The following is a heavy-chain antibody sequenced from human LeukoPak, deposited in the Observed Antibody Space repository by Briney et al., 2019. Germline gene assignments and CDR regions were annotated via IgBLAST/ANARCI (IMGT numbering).Heavy chain of an antibody. Sequence: GGSLRLSCAASGFTFNTFSMNWVRQAPGKGLEWVSYISSSGTTIYYADSVKGRFTISRDNAKNSLYLQMNSLRAEDTAVYYCARRIRYFDWSNWFDPWGQGTLVTVSS. CDR2: ISSSGTTI. CDR1: GFTFNTFS. CDR3: ARRIRYFDWSNWFDP. J-gene: IGHJ5*02. D-gene: IGHD3-9*01. V-gene: IGHV3-48*04.